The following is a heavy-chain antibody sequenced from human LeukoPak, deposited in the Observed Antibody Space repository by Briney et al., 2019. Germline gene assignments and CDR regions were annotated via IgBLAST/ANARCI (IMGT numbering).Heavy chain of an antibody. CDR1: GGSSSGYY. J-gene: IGHJ3*02. Sequence: SETLSLTCAVYGGSSSGYYWSWIRQRPGKGLEWIGEINHSGSTNYNPSLKSRVTISVDTSKNQFSLKLSSVTAAYTAVYYCARPSIAARPKAFDIWGQGTMVTPSS. CDR3: ARPSIAARPKAFDI. V-gene: IGHV4-34*01. D-gene: IGHD6-6*01. CDR2: INHSGST.